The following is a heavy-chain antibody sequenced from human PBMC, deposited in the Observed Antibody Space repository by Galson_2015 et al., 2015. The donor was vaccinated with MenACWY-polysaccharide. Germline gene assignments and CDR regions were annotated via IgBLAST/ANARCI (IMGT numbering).Heavy chain of an antibody. CDR1: GFTFNNYW. CDR2: IRQDGSEM. V-gene: IGHV3-7*01. D-gene: IGHD1-26*01. J-gene: IGHJ4*02. Sequence: SLRLSCAASGFTFNNYWMSWVRQASGKEPEWVANIRQDGSEMYYVDSVKGRFTISRDNAKDSLFLQMNSLRAEDTAVYYCARDKAVGATHFDYWGRGTLVTVSS. CDR3: ARDKAVGATHFDY.